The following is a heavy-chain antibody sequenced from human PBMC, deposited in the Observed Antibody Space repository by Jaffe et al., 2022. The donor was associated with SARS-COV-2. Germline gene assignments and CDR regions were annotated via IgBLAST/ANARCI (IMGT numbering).Heavy chain of an antibody. CDR2: IYTSGST. J-gene: IGHJ4*02. D-gene: IGHD4-17*01. Sequence: QVQLQESGPGLVKPSQTLSLTCTVSGGSISSGSYYWSWIRQPAGKGLEWIGRIYTSGSTNYNPSLKSRVTISVDTSKNQFSLKLSSVTAADTAVYYCARSPPDYGDYEWEDFDYWGQGTLVTVSS. CDR3: ARSPPDYGDYEWEDFDY. V-gene: IGHV4-61*02. CDR1: GGSISSGSYY.